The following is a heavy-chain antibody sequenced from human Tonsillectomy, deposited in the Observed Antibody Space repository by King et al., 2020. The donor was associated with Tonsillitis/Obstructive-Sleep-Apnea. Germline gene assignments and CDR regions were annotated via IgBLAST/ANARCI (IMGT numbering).Heavy chain of an antibody. CDR2: IKSKSDGGTT. D-gene: IGHD4-17*01. CDR1: GLTFNNVW. V-gene: IGHV3-15*07. J-gene: IGHJ6*02. Sequence: VQLVESGGGLVKPGGSLRVSCAASGLTFNNVWMNWVRQAPGKGLEWVGRIKSKSDGGTTDYAAPVKGRFTISRDDSKNTLYLQMNSLKTEDTAVYYCSTTVNLSYYYYYGMDVWGQGTTVTVSS. CDR3: STTVNLSYYYYYGMDV.